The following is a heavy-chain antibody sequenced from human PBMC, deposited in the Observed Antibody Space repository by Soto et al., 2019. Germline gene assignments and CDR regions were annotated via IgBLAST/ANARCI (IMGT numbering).Heavy chain of an antibody. V-gene: IGHV4-34*01. CDR2: INHSGST. J-gene: IGHJ6*03. CDR3: ARGPYYYGSGSYYKFPYYYMDV. Sequence: PSETLSLTCAVYGGSFSGYYWSWIRQPPGKGLEWIGEINHSGSTNYNPSLKSRVTISVDTSKNQFSLKLSSVTAADTAVYYCARGPYYYGSGSYYKFPYYYMDVWGKGTTVTVSS. D-gene: IGHD3-10*01. CDR1: GGSFSGYY.